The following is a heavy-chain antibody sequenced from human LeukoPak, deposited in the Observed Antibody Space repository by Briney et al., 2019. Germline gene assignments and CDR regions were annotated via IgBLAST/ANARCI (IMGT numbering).Heavy chain of an antibody. CDR3: ARSPDVGYGCHYFDY. D-gene: IGHD1-1*01. V-gene: IGHV4-39*07. Sequence: PSETLSLTCTVSGGSISSSSYYWGWIRQPPGKGLEWIGSIYYSGRTYYNPSPKSRVTVSVDTSKNQFSLKLSSVTAADTAVYYCARSPDVGYGCHYFDYWGQGTLVTVSS. CDR1: GGSISSSSYY. CDR2: IYYSGRT. J-gene: IGHJ4*02.